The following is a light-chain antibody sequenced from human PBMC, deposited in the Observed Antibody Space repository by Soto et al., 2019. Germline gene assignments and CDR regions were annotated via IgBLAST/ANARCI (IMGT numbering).Light chain of an antibody. CDR2: DVS. CDR1: SSDVGGYNY. J-gene: IGLJ1*01. V-gene: IGLV2-14*01. CDR3: SSYTSSSTLV. Sequence: QSVLTQPASVSGSPGQSITISCTGTSSDVGGYNYVSWYQQHPGKAPKLMIYDVSNRPSGVPNRFSGSKSGNTASLTISGLQAEDEADYYCSSYTSSSTLVFGNGTKVTVL.